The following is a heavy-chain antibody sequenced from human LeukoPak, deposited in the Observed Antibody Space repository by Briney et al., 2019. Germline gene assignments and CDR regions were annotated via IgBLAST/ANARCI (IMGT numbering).Heavy chain of an antibody. CDR3: ARVNGPVVAFDSSGYSDYCYYMDV. J-gene: IGHJ6*03. V-gene: IGHV4-59*07. D-gene: IGHD3-22*01. CDR2: IYYSWSP. Sequence: SDTLSLTCTLSVRPNSSYYWSLIRPPPGKGLEGIGYIYYSWSPHHNPSLTSRVTLSVDTSKNQFSLKLSSVAAADTAVYYCARVNGPVVAFDSSGYSDYCYYMDVWGKGNTVTVSS. CDR1: VRPNSSYY.